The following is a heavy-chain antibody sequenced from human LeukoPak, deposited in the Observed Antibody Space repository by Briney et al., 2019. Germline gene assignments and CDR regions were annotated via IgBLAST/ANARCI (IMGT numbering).Heavy chain of an antibody. CDR2: IYYSGST. V-gene: IGHV4-39*01. Sequence: SETLPLTCTVSGGSISSSSYYWGWIRQPPGRGLEWIGSIYYSGSTYYNPSLKSRVTISVDTSKNQFSLKLSSVTAADTAVYYCARGLYNYGHGDYWGQGTLVTVSS. J-gene: IGHJ4*02. CDR3: ARGLYNYGHGDY. CDR1: GGSISSSSYY. D-gene: IGHD5-18*01.